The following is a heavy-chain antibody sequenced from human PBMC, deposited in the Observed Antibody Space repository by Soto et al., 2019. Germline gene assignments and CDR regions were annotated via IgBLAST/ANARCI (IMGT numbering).Heavy chain of an antibody. D-gene: IGHD2-15*01. Sequence: GGSLRLSCAASGFPFSSYSMHWVRQAPGKGLAWVSSISSSSSYIYYADSVKGRFTISRDKAKNSLYLRMNSLRAEDTAVYYCPRDRFKDIAPWGKGTTVTVSS. CDR2: ISSSSSYI. CDR3: PRDRFKDIAP. CDR1: GFPFSSYS. V-gene: IGHV3-21*01. J-gene: IGHJ6*04.